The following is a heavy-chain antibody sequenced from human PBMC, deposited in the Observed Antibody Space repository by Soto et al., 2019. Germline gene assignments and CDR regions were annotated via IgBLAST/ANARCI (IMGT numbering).Heavy chain of an antibody. D-gene: IGHD2-21*02. V-gene: IGHV2-5*02. CDR3: VQSRCGGDCLQSYSSHSYYGLDV. J-gene: IGHJ6*02. CDR2: IYWDDDK. CDR1: GFSLSTTGVG. Sequence: QITLKESSPTLVKPTQTLTLTCSFSGFSLSTTGVGVGWIRQPPGKALEWLALIYWDDDKRYNPSLNSRLTNTKDTSKTQVVLAMTNLDPVDTATYYCVQSRCGGDCLQSYSSHSYYGLDVWGQGTTVTVSS.